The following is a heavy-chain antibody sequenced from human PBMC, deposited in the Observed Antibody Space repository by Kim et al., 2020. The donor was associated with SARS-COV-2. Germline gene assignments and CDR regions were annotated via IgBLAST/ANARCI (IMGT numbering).Heavy chain of an antibody. CDR1: GFTFSSYG. CDR3: AKEGDTVGKGGSGYYYGFDY. CDR2: ISYDGSNK. D-gene: IGHD3-22*01. J-gene: IGHJ4*02. Sequence: GGSLRLSCAASGFTFSSYGMHWVRQAPGKGLEWVAVISYDGSNKYYADSVKGRFTISRDNSKNTLYLQMNSLRAEDTAVYYCAKEGDTVGKGGSGYYYGFDYWGQGTLVTVSS. V-gene: IGHV3-30*18.